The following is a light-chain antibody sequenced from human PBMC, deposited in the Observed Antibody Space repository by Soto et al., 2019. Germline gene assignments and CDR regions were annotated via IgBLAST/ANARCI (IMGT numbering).Light chain of an antibody. V-gene: IGLV9-49*01. CDR1: SGYSNYK. J-gene: IGLJ2*01. CDR2: VGTGGIVG. CDR3: GADHGSGSNFVVV. Sequence: QSVLTQPPSASASLGASVTLTCTLSSGYSNYKVDWYQQRPGKGARFVMRVGTGGIVGSKGDGIPDRFSVLGSGLNRFLTIKNIQEEDESDYYCGADHGSGSNFVVVFGGGTELTVL.